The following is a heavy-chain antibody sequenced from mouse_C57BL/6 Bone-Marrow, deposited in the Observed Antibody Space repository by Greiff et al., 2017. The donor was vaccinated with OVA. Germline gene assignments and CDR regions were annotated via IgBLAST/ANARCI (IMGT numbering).Heavy chain of an antibody. J-gene: IGHJ1*03. Sequence: VKLQQPGAELVKPGALVKLSCKASGYTFTSYWMHWVKQRPVRGLEWIGRIVPYSGGTKYNEKFKGKATLTVDKPSSTAYMQLSSLTSEDSAVYYCARWYCDVWGTGTTVTVSS. CDR1: GYTFTSYW. V-gene: IGHV1-72*01. CDR2: IVPYSGGT. CDR3: ARWYCDV.